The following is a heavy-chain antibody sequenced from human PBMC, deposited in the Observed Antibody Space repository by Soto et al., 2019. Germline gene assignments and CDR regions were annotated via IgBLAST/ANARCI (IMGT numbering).Heavy chain of an antibody. J-gene: IGHJ3*02. CDR2: IYSGGST. Sequence: GGSLRLSCAASGFTVSSNYMSWVRQAPGKGLEWVSVIYSGGSTYYADTVKGRCTISRDNSKNTLYLQMNSLRAEDTAVYYCASPYDILTGPHAFDIWGQGTMVTVSS. V-gene: IGHV3-53*01. D-gene: IGHD3-9*01. CDR3: ASPYDILTGPHAFDI. CDR1: GFTVSSNY.